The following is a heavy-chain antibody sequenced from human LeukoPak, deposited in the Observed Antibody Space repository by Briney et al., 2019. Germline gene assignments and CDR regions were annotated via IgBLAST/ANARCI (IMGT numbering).Heavy chain of an antibody. V-gene: IGHV3-30*02. J-gene: IGHJ6*03. CDR3: AKDTIVVVPNYYYYYYMDV. D-gene: IGHD2-15*01. Sequence: GGSLRLSCAASGFTFSTYAMSWVRQAPGKGLEWVAFIRYDGSNKYYADSVKGRFTISRDNSKNTLYLQMNSLRAEDTAVYYCAKDTIVVVPNYYYYYYMDVWGKGTTVTVSS. CDR1: GFTFSTYA. CDR2: IRYDGSNK.